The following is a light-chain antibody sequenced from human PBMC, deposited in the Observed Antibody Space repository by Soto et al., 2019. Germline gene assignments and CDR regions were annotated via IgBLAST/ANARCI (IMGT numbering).Light chain of an antibody. J-gene: IGKJ5*01. CDR2: AAS. CDR1: QSISSY. CDR3: QQSYSTPIT. Sequence: DIQMTHYPSSLSSSVVDRVTITCRASQSISSYLNWYQQKPGKAPKLLIYAASSLQSGVPSRFSGSGSGTDFTLTISSLQPEDFATYYCQQSYSTPITFGQGTRLEIK. V-gene: IGKV1-39*01.